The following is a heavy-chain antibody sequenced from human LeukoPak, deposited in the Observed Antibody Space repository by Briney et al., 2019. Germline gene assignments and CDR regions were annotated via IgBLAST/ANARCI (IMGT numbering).Heavy chain of an antibody. V-gene: IGHV3-30*02. CDR2: IRYDGSNK. J-gene: IGHJ4*02. D-gene: IGHD3-3*01. CDR1: GFTFSSYG. CDR3: ARDFGDYRGYFDY. Sequence: GGSLRLSCAASGFTFSSYGMHWVRQAPGKGLEWVAFIRYDGSNKYYADSVKGRFTISRDNSKNTLYLQMNSLRAEDTAMYYCARDFGDYRGYFDYWGQGTLVTVSS.